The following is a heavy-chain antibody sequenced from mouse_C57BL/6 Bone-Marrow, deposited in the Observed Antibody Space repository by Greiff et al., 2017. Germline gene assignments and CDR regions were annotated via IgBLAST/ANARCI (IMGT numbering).Heavy chain of an antibody. CDR3: ARGLYYSYYAINY. J-gene: IGHJ4*01. CDR1: GYSFTDYY. Sequence: VQLQQSGPELVKPGASVKISCKASGYSFTDYYMNWVKQSNGKSLEWIGVINPNYGTTSYNQKFKGKATLTVDQSSSTAYMQLNSLPSEDSAVYYCARGLYYSYYAINYWGQGTSVTVSS. V-gene: IGHV1-39*01. D-gene: IGHD2-1*01. CDR2: INPNYGTT.